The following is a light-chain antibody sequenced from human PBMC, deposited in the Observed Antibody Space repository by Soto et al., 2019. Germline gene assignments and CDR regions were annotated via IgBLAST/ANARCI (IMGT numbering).Light chain of an antibody. CDR3: QQRYNTPLT. V-gene: IGKV1-39*01. CDR2: AAS. CDR1: QSINNY. J-gene: IGKJ4*01. Sequence: RTQYTYPLSSSLGERATLTCRASQSINNYLNWYQQKPGKAPNLLIYAASSLQSGVPSRFSGSGSGTDFTLTISSLQSEDFATYYCQQRYNTPLTFGGGTKVDNK.